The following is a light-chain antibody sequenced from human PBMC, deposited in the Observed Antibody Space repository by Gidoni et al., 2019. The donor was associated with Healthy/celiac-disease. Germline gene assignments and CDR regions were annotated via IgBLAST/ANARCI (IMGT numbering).Light chain of an antibody. CDR1: SSDVGGYNY. CDR2: DVS. V-gene: IGLV2-11*01. J-gene: IGLJ1*01. CDR3: CSYAGSFYV. Sequence: HSALTQPRPVSGSPGQSVTISCTGTSSDVGGYNYVSWYQQHPGKAPKLMIYDVSKRPSGVPDRFSGSKSGNTASLTISGLQAEDEADYYCCSYAGSFYVFGTGTKVTVL.